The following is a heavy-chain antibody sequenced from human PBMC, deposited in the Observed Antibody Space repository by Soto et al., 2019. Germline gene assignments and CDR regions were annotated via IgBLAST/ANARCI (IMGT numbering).Heavy chain of an antibody. CDR3: ARSPNYYYYGFDV. CDR2: IYYSGST. CDR1: GGSVSSGDYF. D-gene: IGHD3-10*01. J-gene: IGHJ6*02. Sequence: LSLTCTVSGGSVSSGDYFWSWLRQSPGKRLEWIAYIYYSGSTNYNPSLKSRATISVDTSKSQVSLTLTSMTAADAALYYCARSPNYYYYGFDVWGQGTMVTVSS. V-gene: IGHV4-61*08.